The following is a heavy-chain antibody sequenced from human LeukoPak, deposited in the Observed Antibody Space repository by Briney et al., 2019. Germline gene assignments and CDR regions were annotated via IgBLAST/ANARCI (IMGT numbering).Heavy chain of an antibody. CDR2: ISDDGTTT. D-gene: IGHD3-10*01. V-gene: IGHV3-74*01. CDR1: GFTFNLYW. J-gene: IGHJ5*02. Sequence: GGSLRLSCAASGFTFNLYWIHWVRQAPGKGLEWLSRISDDGTTTNYADSVKGRFTISRDNAKNTLYLQMNSLRVDDTAVYYGARDSRYYYGSGSYQPYWFDPWGQGTLVTVSS. CDR3: ARDSRYYYGSGSYQPYWFDP.